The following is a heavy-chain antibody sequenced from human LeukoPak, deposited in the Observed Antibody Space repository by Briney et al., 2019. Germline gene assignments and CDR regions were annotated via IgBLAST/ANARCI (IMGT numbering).Heavy chain of an antibody. V-gene: IGHV1-18*01. D-gene: IGHD5-24*01. CDR2: ISAYNGNT. J-gene: IGHJ4*02. CDR3: ARETGRWLQLDY. Sequence: APVKVSCKASGYTFTSYGISWVQQAPGQGLEWMGWISAYNGNTNYAQKLQGRVTMTTDTSTSTAYMELRSLRSDDTAVYYCARETGRWLQLDYWGQGTLVTVSS. CDR1: GYTFTSYG.